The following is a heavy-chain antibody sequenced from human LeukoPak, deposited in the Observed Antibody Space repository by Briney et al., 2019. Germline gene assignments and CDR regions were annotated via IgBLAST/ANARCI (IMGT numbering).Heavy chain of an antibody. D-gene: IGHD2-2*01. CDR2: INHSGTT. Sequence: PSETLSLTCAVYGGSFSGNYWSWIRQPPGKGLEWIGDINHSGTTNYSPSLKSRVTISVDTSKNDFSLKLSSVTAADTAVYYCARGPTYQPIDYWGQGTLVTVSS. CDR3: ARGPTYQPIDY. J-gene: IGHJ4*02. V-gene: IGHV4-34*01. CDR1: GGSFSGNY.